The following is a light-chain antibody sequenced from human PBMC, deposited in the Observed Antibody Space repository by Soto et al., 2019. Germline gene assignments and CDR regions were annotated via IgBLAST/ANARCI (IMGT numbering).Light chain of an antibody. CDR1: SSDVGSYNL. CDR3: CTYAGSTREA. CDR2: EGS. V-gene: IGLV2-23*01. J-gene: IGLJ2*01. Sequence: QSVLTEPACVSGSPGQSITISCTETSSDVGSYNLVSWYQQHPGKAPKLMIYEGSKRPSGVSNRFSGSKSGNTASLTISGLQAEDESDYYCCTYAGSTREAFGGGTKLTVL.